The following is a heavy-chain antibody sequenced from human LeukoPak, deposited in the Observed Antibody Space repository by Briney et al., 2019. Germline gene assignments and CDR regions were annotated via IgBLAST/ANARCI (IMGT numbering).Heavy chain of an antibody. D-gene: IGHD1-26*01. CDR3: ARDKIVGATNFDY. J-gene: IGHJ4*02. CDR2: IKEDGIEE. CDR1: GCTFSNYW. V-gene: IGHV3-7*01. Sequence: GGSLRLSCAASGCTFSNYWMSWVRQAPGKGLEWVATIKEDGIEEYYVDSVRGRFTISRDNAKNSLYLQMNSLRAEDTAVYYCARDKIVGATNFDYWGQGTLVTVSS.